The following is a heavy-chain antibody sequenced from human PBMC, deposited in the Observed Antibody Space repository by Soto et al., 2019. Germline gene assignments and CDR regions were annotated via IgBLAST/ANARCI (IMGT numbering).Heavy chain of an antibody. V-gene: IGHV3-23*01. CDR1: GFTFSSYA. CDR3: AKKYGKLVRYYFDY. CDR2: ISGSGGST. J-gene: IGHJ4*02. D-gene: IGHD6-13*01. Sequence: GGSLRLSCAAAGFTFSSYAMSWVRQAPGKGLEWVSAISGSGGSTYYADSVKGRFTISRDKSKNTLYLQMNSLRAEDTAVYYCAKKYGKLVRYYFDYWGELTLVAVSS.